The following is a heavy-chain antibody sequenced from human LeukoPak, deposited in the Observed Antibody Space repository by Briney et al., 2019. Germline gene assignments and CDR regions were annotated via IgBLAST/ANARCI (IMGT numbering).Heavy chain of an antibody. D-gene: IGHD1-26*01. V-gene: IGHV3-30-3*01. CDR1: GFTFSSYA. CDR2: ISYDGSNK. CDR3: ARDLVGALALDY. J-gene: IGHJ4*02. Sequence: PGGSLRLSCAASGFTFSSYAMHWVRQAPGKGLEWVAVISYDGSNKYYADSVKGRFTISRDNSKNTLYLQMNSLRAEDTAVYYCARDLVGALALDYWGQGTLVTVSS.